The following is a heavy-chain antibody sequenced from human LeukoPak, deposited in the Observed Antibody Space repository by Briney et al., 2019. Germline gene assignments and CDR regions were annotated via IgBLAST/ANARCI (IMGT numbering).Heavy chain of an antibody. J-gene: IGHJ4*02. CDR2: IIPIFGTA. Sequence: SVKVSCKASGGTFSSYAISWVRQAPGQGLEWMGGIIPIFGTANYAQKFQGRVTITADGSTSTAYMELSSLRSEDTAVYYCAGLGQGAVALALDYWGQGTLVTVSS. CDR1: GGTFSSYA. V-gene: IGHV1-69*01. D-gene: IGHD6-19*01. CDR3: AGLGQGAVALALDY.